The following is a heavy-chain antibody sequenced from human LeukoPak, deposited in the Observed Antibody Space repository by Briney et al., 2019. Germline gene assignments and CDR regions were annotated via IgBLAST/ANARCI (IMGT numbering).Heavy chain of an antibody. D-gene: IGHD3-9*01. CDR3: ARRCGYDILTGYLDY. V-gene: IGHV1-2*02. CDR2: INPNSGGT. J-gene: IGHJ4*02. CDR1: GYTFTGYY. Sequence: ASVKVSCKASGYTFTGYYMHWVRQAPGQGLEWMGWINPNSGGTNYAQKFQGRVTMTRDTSTSTVYMELSSLRSEDTAVYYCARRCGYDILTGYLDYWGQGTLVTVSS.